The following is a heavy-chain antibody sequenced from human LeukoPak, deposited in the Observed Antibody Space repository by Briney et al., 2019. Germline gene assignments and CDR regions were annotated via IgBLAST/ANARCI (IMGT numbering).Heavy chain of an antibody. CDR2: ISYDGSNK. Sequence: PGRSLRLSCAASGFTFSSYGMHWVRQAPGKGLEWVAVISYDGSNKYYADSVKGRFTISRDNSKNTLYLQMNSLRAEDTAVYYCAKDLVAATPNYYYGMDVWGRGTTVTVSS. CDR3: AKDLVAATPNYYYGMDV. CDR1: GFTFSSYG. D-gene: IGHD2-15*01. V-gene: IGHV3-30*18. J-gene: IGHJ6*02.